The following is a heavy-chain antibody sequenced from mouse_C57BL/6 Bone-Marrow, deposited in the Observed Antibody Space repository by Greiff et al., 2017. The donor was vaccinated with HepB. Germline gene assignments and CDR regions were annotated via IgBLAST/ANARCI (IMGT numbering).Heavy chain of an antibody. D-gene: IGHD2-5*01. CDR3: TRSNYSKGWFAY. J-gene: IGHJ3*01. CDR2: IYPGNSDT. Sequence: EVQLQQSGTVLARPGASVKMSCKTSGYTFTSYWMHWVKQRPGQGLEWIGAIYPGNSDTSYNQKFKGKANLTAVTSASTAYMELSSLTNEDSAVYYCTRSNYSKGWFAYWGQGTLVTVSA. V-gene: IGHV1-5*01. CDR1: GYTFTSYW.